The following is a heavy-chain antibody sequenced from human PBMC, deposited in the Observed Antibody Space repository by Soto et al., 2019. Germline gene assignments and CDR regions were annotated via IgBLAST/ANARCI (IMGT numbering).Heavy chain of an antibody. CDR3: ARGSCTNGVCQLDY. D-gene: IGHD2-8*01. CDR1: GGSFSGYY. V-gene: IGHV4-34*01. CDR2: INHSGST. J-gene: IGHJ4*02. Sequence: QVQLQQWGAGLLKPSETLSLTCAVYGGSFSGYYWSWIRQPPGKGLEWIGEINHSGSTNYNPSLRSRGTISVDTSKNQFSLKLSSVTAADKAVYYCARGSCTNGVCQLDYWGQGTLVTVSS.